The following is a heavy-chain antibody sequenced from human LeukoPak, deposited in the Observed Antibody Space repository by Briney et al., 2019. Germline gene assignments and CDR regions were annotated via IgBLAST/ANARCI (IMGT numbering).Heavy chain of an antibody. Sequence: GASVKVSCKASGGTFSSYAISWVRQAPGQGLEWMGGIIPIFGTANYAQKFQGRVTITADKSTSTAYMELSSLRSEDTAVCYCARDRSPLWFGEFETPYYYYGMDVWGKGTTVTVSS. CDR2: IIPIFGTA. V-gene: IGHV1-69*06. CDR3: ARDRSPLWFGEFETPYYYYGMDV. CDR1: GGTFSSYA. D-gene: IGHD3-10*01. J-gene: IGHJ6*04.